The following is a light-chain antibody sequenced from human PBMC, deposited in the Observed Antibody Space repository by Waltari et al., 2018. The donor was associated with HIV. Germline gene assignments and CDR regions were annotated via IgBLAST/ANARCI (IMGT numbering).Light chain of an antibody. Sequence: QAGLTQPPSVSKGMRQTATLTCTGNSNNVGNQGAAWLQQHQGHPPKLLSYRDNKRPSGISERFSASRSRNTASLTITGVQPEDEADYFCATWDISLSAVVFGGGTTLTVL. CDR2: RDN. CDR3: ATWDISLSAVV. CDR1: SNNVGNQG. V-gene: IGLV10-54*04. J-gene: IGLJ2*01.